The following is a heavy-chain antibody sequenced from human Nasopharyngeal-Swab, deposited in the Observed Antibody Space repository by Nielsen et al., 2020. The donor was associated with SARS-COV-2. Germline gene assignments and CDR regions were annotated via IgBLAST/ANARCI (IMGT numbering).Heavy chain of an antibody. D-gene: IGHD2/OR15-2a*01. V-gene: IGHV3-53*01. CDR3: AKDLRGPYFF. CDR1: GFTISSKY. CDR2: LYSDGST. J-gene: IGHJ4*02. Sequence: GESLKISCAASGFTISSKYMNWVRQAPGKGLEYISVLYSDGSTYYADSVKGRFTISRDNSKNTLSLQMNSLRAEDTAVYYCAKDLRGPYFFWGQGTLVTVSS.